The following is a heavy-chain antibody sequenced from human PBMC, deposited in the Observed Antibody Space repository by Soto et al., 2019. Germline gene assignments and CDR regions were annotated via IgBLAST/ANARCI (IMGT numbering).Heavy chain of an antibody. CDR2: IIPIFDTT. Sequence: ASVKVSCKISGGTFSPYGVSWVRQAPGQGLEWMGMIIPIFDTTNYAQKFQGRVTITADTSTSTAYMELSSLRSEDTAVYYCAREGRLTGTDGFDYWGQGPLVTVSS. CDR1: GGTFSPYG. D-gene: IGHD1-20*01. J-gene: IGHJ4*02. V-gene: IGHV1-69*06. CDR3: AREGRLTGTDGFDY.